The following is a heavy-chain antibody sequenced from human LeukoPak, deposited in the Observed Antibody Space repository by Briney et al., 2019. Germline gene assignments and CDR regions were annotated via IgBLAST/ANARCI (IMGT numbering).Heavy chain of an antibody. J-gene: IGHJ6*02. V-gene: IGHV4-59*01. CDR3: ARDHYYDSTGYGMDV. CDR1: GGSISRYY. CDR2: IYYSGST. Sequence: SETLALTCTVSGGSISRYYWRWLRQPPGKGLAWIGYIYYSGSTNYNPSLKSRVTISVDTSKNQFSLKLSSVTAADTAVYYCARDHYYDSTGYGMDVWGQGTTVTVSS. D-gene: IGHD3-22*01.